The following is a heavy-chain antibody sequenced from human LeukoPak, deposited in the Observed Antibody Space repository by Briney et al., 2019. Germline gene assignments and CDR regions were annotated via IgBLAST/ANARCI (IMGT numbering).Heavy chain of an antibody. V-gene: IGHV4-38-2*02. CDR3: ARGGRDTSEYYDFWSGSNRLYYYYYMDV. CDR1: GYSISSGYY. CDR2: IYHSGST. J-gene: IGHJ6*03. Sequence: SETLSLTCTVSGYSISSGYYWGWIRQPPGKGLEWIGSIYHSGSTYYNPSLKSRVTISVDKSKNQFSLKLSSVTAADTAVYYCARGGRDTSEYYDFWSGSNRLYYYYYMDVWGKGTTVTVSS. D-gene: IGHD3-3*01.